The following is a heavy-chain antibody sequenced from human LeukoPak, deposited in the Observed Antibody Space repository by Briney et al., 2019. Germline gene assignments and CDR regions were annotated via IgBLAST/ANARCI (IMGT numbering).Heavy chain of an antibody. Sequence: SETLSLTCTVSGGSISSGSYYWSWIRQPAGKGLEWIGRIYTSGSTNYNPSLKSRVTISVDTSKNQFSLKLSSVTAADTAVYYCARGAYGSGSYTFDPWGQGTLVTVSS. CDR1: GGSISSGSYY. CDR3: ARGAYGSGSYTFDP. J-gene: IGHJ5*02. V-gene: IGHV4-61*02. CDR2: IYTSGST. D-gene: IGHD3-10*01.